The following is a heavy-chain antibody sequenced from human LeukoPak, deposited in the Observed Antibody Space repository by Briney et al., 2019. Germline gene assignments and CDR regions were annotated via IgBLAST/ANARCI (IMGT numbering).Heavy chain of an antibody. CDR1: GFTFSSYE. V-gene: IGHV3-48*03. D-gene: IGHD2-15*01. CDR2: ISSSGSTI. J-gene: IGHJ4*02. Sequence: GGSLRLSCAASGFTFSSYEMNWVRQAPGKGLEWASYISSSGSTIYYADSVKGRFTISRDNAKNSLYLQMNSLRAEDTAVYYCARGPDIVVVVAATLFDYWGQGTLVTVSS. CDR3: ARGPDIVVVVAATLFDY.